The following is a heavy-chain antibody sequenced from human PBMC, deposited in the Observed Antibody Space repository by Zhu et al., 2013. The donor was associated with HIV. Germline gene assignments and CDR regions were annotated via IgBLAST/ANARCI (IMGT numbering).Heavy chain of an antibody. CDR3: ASGVITTKDYYYGMDV. CDR2: IIPIFGSP. CDR1: GGTFSSYA. V-gene: IGHV1-69*06. Sequence: QVQLVQSGAEVKKPGSSVKVSCKASGGTFSSYAISWVRQAPGQGLEWMGGIIPIFGSPNYAQKFQGRVTITADKATSTAYMELSSLRSEDTAVYYCASGVITTKDYYYGMDVWGQGTTVTGLL. J-gene: IGHJ6*02. D-gene: IGHD3-22*01.